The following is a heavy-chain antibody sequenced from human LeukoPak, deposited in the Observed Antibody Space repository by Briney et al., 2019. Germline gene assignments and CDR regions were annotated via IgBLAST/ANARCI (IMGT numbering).Heavy chain of an antibody. CDR2: ISAYNGNT. J-gene: IGHJ6*03. D-gene: IGHD1-26*01. V-gene: IGHV1-18*01. CDR3: ARESSSGSRVGYYYYMDV. Sequence: ASVKVSCKASGYTFTSYGISWVRQAPGQGLEWMGWISAYNGNTNYAQKLQGRVTMTTDTSTSTAYMELRSLRSDDTAVYYCARESSSGSRVGYYYYMDVWGKGTTVTVSS. CDR1: GYTFTSYG.